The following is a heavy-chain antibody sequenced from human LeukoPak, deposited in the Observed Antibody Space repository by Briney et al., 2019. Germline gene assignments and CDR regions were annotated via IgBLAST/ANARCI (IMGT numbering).Heavy chain of an antibody. Sequence: SSETLSLTCTVSGGSISSSSYYWGWIRQPPGKGLEWIGSIYYSGSTYYNPSLKSRVTISVDTSKNQFSLKLSSVTAADTAVYYCAREADYDTYAFDIWGQGTMVTVSS. D-gene: IGHD3-9*01. CDR3: AREADYDTYAFDI. J-gene: IGHJ3*02. CDR2: IYYSGST. V-gene: IGHV4-39*07. CDR1: GGSISSSSYY.